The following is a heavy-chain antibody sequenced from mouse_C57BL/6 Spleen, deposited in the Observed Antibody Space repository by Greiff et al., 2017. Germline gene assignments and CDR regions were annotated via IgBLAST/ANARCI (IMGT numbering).Heavy chain of an antibody. Sequence: EVQLQQSGPELVKPGASVKTSCKASGYSFTGYYMNWVKQSPEKSLEWIGEINPSTGGTTYNQKFKAKATLTVDKSSSTAYMQLKSLTSEDSAVYYCARWEDASDYWGQGTTLTVSS. V-gene: IGHV1-42*01. CDR2: INPSTGGT. D-gene: IGHD3-3*01. CDR3: ARWEDASDY. J-gene: IGHJ2*01. CDR1: GYSFTGYY.